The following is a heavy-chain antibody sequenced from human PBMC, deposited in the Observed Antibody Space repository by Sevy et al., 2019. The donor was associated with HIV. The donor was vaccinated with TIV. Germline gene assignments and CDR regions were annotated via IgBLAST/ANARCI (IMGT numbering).Heavy chain of an antibody. CDR1: GFTFSSYS. D-gene: IGHD1-26*01. Sequence: GGSLRLSCAASGFTFSSYSMNWVRQAPGKGLEWVSYISSSSSTIYYADSVKGRFTISRDNAKNSLYLQMNSLRAEDTAVYYCARDPVGATFGVVSFDIWGQGTMVTVSS. CDR3: ARDPVGATFGVVSFDI. V-gene: IGHV3-48*01. CDR2: ISSSSSTI. J-gene: IGHJ3*02.